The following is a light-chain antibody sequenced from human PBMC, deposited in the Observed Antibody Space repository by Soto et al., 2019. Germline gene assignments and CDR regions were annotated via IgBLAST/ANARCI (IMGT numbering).Light chain of an antibody. J-gene: IGKJ1*01. V-gene: IGKV1-13*02. CDR3: QQFNSYPWT. Sequence: AIPLTQSPSSLSASVGDRVTITCRASQGISSALAWYQQKPRKAPKLLIYAASSLDSGIPSRFSGSGSGADFTHTISSLQPEEFATYYCQQFNSYPWTSGQGTKVEIK. CDR2: AAS. CDR1: QGISSA.